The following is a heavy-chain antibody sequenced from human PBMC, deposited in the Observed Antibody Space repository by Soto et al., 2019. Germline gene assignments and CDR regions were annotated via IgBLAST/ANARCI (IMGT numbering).Heavy chain of an antibody. J-gene: IGHJ5*02. CDR1: GGTFSSYA. CDR3: ARDRPAGLRFFGWFDP. V-gene: IGHV1-69*13. Sequence: SVKVSCKASGGTFSSYAISWVRQAPGQGLEWMGGIIPIFGTANYAQKFQGRVTITADESTSTAYMELSSLRSEDTAVYYCARDRPAGLRFFGWFDPWGQGTLVTVSS. D-gene: IGHD3-3*01. CDR2: IIPIFGTA.